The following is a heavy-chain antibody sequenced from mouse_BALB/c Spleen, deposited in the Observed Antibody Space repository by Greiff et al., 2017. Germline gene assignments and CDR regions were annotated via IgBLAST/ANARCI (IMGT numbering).Heavy chain of an antibody. D-gene: IGHD2-12*01. CDR3: GYDY. Sequence: VKLQQPGAELVKPGASVKLSCKASGYTFTSYWMHWVKQRPGQGLEWIGEINPSNGRTNYNEKFKSKATLTVDKSSSTAYMQLSSLTSEDSAVYYCGYDYWGQGTTLTVSS. CDR1: GYTFTSYW. V-gene: IGHV1S81*02. J-gene: IGHJ2*01. CDR2: INPSNGRT.